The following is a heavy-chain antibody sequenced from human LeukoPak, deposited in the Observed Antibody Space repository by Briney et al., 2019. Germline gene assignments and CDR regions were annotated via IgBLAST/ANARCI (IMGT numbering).Heavy chain of an antibody. D-gene: IGHD3-10*01. CDR1: GGSISSYC. V-gene: IGHV4-59*01. CDR3: ARHYGSGNPWFDS. Sequence: KASETLSLTCAVSGGSISSYCWSWIRQPPGKGLEWIGYIFYTGSTTYNPSLNSRVTISVDTSRNHFSLKLSSVTAAGTAVYYCARHYGSGNPWFDSWGQGTLVTVSS. CDR2: IFYTGST. J-gene: IGHJ5*01.